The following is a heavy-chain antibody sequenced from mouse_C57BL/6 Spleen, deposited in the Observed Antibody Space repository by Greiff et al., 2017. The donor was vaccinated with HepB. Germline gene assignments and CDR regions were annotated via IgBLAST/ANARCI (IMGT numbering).Heavy chain of an antibody. CDR2: ISNLAYSI. V-gene: IGHV5-15*01. J-gene: IGHJ2*01. CDR3: ARLHYGYDREVYFDY. Sequence: EVMLVESGGGLVQPGGSLKLSCAASGFTFSDYGMAWVRQAPRKGPEWVAFISNLAYSIYYADTVTGRFTISRENAKNTLYLEMSSLRSEDTAMYYCARLHYGYDREVYFDYWGQGTTLTVSS. D-gene: IGHD2-2*01. CDR1: GFTFSDYG.